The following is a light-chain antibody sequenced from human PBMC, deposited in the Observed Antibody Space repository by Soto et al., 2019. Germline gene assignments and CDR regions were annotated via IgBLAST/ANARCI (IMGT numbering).Light chain of an antibody. V-gene: IGLV2-14*01. CDR2: EVS. Sequence: QSALTQPASVSGSPGQSITISCIGTSSDVGGYNYVSWYQQHPGKAPKLMIYEVSNRPSGVSNRFSGSKSGNTASLTISGLQAEDEADYYCSSKRSSSPFFGTGTKVTVL. CDR1: SSDVGGYNY. CDR3: SSKRSSSPF. J-gene: IGLJ1*01.